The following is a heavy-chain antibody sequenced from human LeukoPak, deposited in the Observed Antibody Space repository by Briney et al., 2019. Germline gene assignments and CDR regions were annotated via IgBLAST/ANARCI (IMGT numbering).Heavy chain of an antibody. CDR3: AREQYSGSYFDY. CDR1: GRSIRSGGCY. V-gene: IGHV4-31*03. J-gene: IGHJ4*02. D-gene: IGHD1-26*01. CDR2: IYCSGSS. Sequence: SETLSLTCTVSGRSIRSGGCYWNWIRQHPGTGLEWIGYIYCSGSSYYNPSLKSRVSISVDTSTNQFSLRLSSVTAADTAVYYCAREQYSGSYFDYWGQGTLVTVSS.